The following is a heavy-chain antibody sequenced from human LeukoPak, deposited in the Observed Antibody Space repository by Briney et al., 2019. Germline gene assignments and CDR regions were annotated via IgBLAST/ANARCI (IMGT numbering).Heavy chain of an antibody. CDR3: ASHLIAAAGYFDY. J-gene: IGHJ4*02. CDR1: GYTFTGYY. Sequence: ASVKVSCKASGYTFTGYYMHWVRQAPGQGLEWMGWINPNSGGTNYAQKFQGRVTMTRDTSISTAYMELSRLRSDDTAVYYCASHLIAAAGYFDYWGQGTLVTVSS. D-gene: IGHD6-13*01. CDR2: INPNSGGT. V-gene: IGHV1-2*02.